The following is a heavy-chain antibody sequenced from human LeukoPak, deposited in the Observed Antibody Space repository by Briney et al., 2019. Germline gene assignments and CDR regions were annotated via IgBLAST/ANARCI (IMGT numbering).Heavy chain of an antibody. Sequence: GGSLRLSCAASGFTFSSYAMSWVRQAPGKGLEWVSAISGSGGSTYYADSVKGRFTISRDNSKSTLYLQMNSLRPEDTAVYYCAKESLDGYSSGWFDYWGQGTLVTVSS. CDR3: AKESLDGYSSGWFDY. J-gene: IGHJ4*02. D-gene: IGHD6-19*01. V-gene: IGHV3-23*01. CDR2: ISGSGGST. CDR1: GFTFSSYA.